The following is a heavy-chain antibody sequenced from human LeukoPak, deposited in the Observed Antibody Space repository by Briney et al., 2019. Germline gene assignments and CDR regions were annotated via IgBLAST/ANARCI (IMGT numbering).Heavy chain of an antibody. V-gene: IGHV4-4*07. CDR2: MYSSGST. CDR3: AGSRYCSGGTCYATFDY. D-gene: IGHD2-15*01. Sequence: SETLSLTCTVSGGSISSYYWSWIRQPAWKGLEYIGRMYSSGSTNYNPSLKSRVTMSVDTSKNQISLKLSSVTAADTAMYYCAGSRYCSGGTCYATFDYWGQGTLVTVSS. J-gene: IGHJ4*02. CDR1: GGSISSYY.